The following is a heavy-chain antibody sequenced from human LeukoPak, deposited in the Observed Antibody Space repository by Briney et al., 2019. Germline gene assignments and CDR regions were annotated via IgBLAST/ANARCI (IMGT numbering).Heavy chain of an antibody. CDR2: IFYSGST. D-gene: IGHD3-10*01. V-gene: IGHV4-4*02. CDR3: AKAAKYYFGSDTYYYFDY. J-gene: IGHJ4*02. CDR1: GGSLISDNW. Sequence: PSGTLSLTCTVSGGSLISDNWWSWVRQTPGKGLEWIGEIFYSGSTNYNPSLKSRVTMSVDTSKSQFSLSLSSVTSADTAVYYCAKAAKYYFGSDTYYYFDYWGQGILVTVSS.